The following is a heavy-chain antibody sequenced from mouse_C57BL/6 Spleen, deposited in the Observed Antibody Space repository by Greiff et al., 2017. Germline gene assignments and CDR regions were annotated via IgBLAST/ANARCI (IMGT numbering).Heavy chain of an antibody. V-gene: IGHV5-17*01. CDR3: ARRRMGLPYYFDY. Sequence: EVMLVEPGGGLVKPGGSLKLSCAASGFTFSDYGMHWVRQAPEKGLEWFAYISSGSSTIYYADTVKGRFTISRDNAKNTLFLQMTSLMSEDTAMYYCARRRMGLPYYFDYWGQGTTLTVSS. J-gene: IGHJ2*01. CDR1: GFTFSDYG. D-gene: IGHD2-2*01. CDR2: ISSGSSTI.